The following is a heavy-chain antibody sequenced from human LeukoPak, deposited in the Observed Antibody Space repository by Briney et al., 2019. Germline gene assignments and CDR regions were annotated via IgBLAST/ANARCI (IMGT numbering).Heavy chain of an antibody. V-gene: IGHV3-30-3*01. CDR2: ISYDGSNK. J-gene: IGHJ4*02. CDR3: ARDGDSSGSRQDY. Sequence: GGPLRLSCAASGFTFSSYAMHWVRQAPGKGLEWVAVISYDGSNKYYADSAKGRFTISRDNSKNTLYLQMNSLRAEDTAVYYCARDGDSSGSRQDYWGQGTLVTVSS. D-gene: IGHD3-22*01. CDR1: GFTFSSYA.